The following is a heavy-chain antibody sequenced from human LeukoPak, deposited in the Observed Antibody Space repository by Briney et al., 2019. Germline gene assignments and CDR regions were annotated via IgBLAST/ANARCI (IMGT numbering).Heavy chain of an antibody. CDR3: ARDRGSSGWAFDY. V-gene: IGHV4-39*02. CDR1: GGSISSSSYY. CDR2: IYYSGST. J-gene: IGHJ4*02. Sequence: PSETLSLTCTVSGGSISSSSYYWGWIRQPPGKGLEWIGSIYYSGSTYYNPSLKSRVTISVDTSKNQFSLKLSSVTAADTAVYYCARDRGSSGWAFDYWGQGTLVTVSS. D-gene: IGHD6-19*01.